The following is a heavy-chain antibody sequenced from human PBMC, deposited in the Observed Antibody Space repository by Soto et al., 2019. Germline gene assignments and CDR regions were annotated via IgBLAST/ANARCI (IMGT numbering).Heavy chain of an antibody. CDR1: GFTFSSYW. V-gene: IGHV3-7*04. CDR2: IKQDGSEK. J-gene: IGHJ2*01. Sequence: GSLRLSCAASGFTFSSYWMSWVRQAPGKGLEWVANIKQDGSEKYYVDSVKGRFTISRDNAKNSLYLQMNSLRAEDTAVYYCARAGSRYSAVWYFDLWGRGTLVTVSS. CDR3: ARAGSRYSAVWYFDL. D-gene: IGHD2-15*01.